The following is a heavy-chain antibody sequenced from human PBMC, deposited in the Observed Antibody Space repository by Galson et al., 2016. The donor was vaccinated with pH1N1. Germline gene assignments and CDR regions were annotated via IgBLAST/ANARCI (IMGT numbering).Heavy chain of an antibody. CDR2: IIPILGTS. CDR1: GGIFSSYA. CDR3: ARAPDRGEGALSYYYGLDV. J-gene: IGHJ6*02. D-gene: IGHD3-10*01. Sequence: SVKVSCKASGGIFSSYAVSWVRQAPGRGLEWMGGIIPILGTSNYAQKFQGRVTITADESTSTAYLELSSLSSEDTAVYYCARAPDRGEGALSYYYGLDVWGQGTTVIVSS. V-gene: IGHV1-69*13.